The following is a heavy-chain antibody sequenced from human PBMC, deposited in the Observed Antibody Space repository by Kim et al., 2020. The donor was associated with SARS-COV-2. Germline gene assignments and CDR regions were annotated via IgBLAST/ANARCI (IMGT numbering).Heavy chain of an antibody. D-gene: IGHD3-10*01. J-gene: IGHJ4*02. CDR1: GFTFSSYW. CDR3: ARGGLVRSGTFALDY. Sequence: GGSLRLSCAASGFTFSSYWMHWVRQAPGKGLVWVSRINSDGSTTSYADSVKGRFTISRDNAKSTVFLQMNSLGAEDTAVYYCARGGLVRSGTFALDYWGQGTLVTVSS. CDR2: INSDGSTT. V-gene: IGHV3-74*01.